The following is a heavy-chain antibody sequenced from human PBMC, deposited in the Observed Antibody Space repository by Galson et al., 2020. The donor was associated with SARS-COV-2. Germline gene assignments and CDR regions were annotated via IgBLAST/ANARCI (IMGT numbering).Heavy chain of an antibody. CDR2: INPNSGDT. D-gene: IGHD2-15*01. J-gene: IGHJ3*02. CDR1: GYTFTGYY. V-gene: IGHV1-2*02. Sequence: ASVKVSCKASGYTFTGYYLHWVRQAPGQGLEWMGWINPNSGDTNYAQKFQGRVTMTRDRSISTAYMELSRLRSDDTALYYCARDYCSGGTCYSLFDIWGQGTMVTVS. CDR3: ARDYCSGGTCYSLFDI.